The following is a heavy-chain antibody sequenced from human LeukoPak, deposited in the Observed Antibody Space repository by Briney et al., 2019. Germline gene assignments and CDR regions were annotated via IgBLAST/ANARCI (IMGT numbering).Heavy chain of an antibody. CDR1: ALTFSRYS. CDR2: ISSSSSYI. Sequence: KPRGSLRLSCAASALTFSRYSMNWVRQAPGKGLEWVSSISSSSSYIYYADSVKGRFTISRDNAKNSLYLQMNSLRAEDTAVYYCARDRGYSYGYTFGAFDIWSQGTMVTVSS. D-gene: IGHD5-18*01. V-gene: IGHV3-21*01. CDR3: ARDRGYSYGYTFGAFDI. J-gene: IGHJ3*02.